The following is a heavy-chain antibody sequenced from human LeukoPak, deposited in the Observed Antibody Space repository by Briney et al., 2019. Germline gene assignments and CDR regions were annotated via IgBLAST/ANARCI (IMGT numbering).Heavy chain of an antibody. V-gene: IGHV4-39*02. J-gene: IGHJ6*02. CDR3: ARLFTRAWEYRYGMDV. Sequence: SETLSLTCTVSGRSIVTDGSYWAWIRQPPGKGLEWIGSIFIDGITHYNSSLQSRVTLSIDTSKNHFSLRLTSVTAADTAVFYCARLFTRAWEYRYGMDVWGQGTAVTVSS. CDR1: GRSIVTDGSY. D-gene: IGHD1-26*01. CDR2: IFIDGIT.